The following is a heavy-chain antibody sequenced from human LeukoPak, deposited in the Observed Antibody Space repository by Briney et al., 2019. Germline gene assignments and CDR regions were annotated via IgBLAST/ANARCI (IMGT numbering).Heavy chain of an antibody. CDR2: IYYSGST. V-gene: IGHV4-59*12. Sequence: PSETLSLTCTVSGGSISSYYWSWIRQPPGKGLEWIGYIYYSGSTNYNPSLKSRVTMSVDTSKNQFSLKLSSVTAADTAVYYCARDAATPDFYAFDIWGQGTLVTVSS. D-gene: IGHD2-15*01. CDR3: ARDAATPDFYAFDI. CDR1: GGSISSYY. J-gene: IGHJ3*02.